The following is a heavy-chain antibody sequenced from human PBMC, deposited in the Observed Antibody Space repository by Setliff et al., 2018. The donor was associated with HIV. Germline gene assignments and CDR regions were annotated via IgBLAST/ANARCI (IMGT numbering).Heavy chain of an antibody. CDR2: VNHRGST. D-gene: IGHD2-2*01. Sequence: SETLSLTCAVYGGSFSDHYWSWIRQPPGKGLEWIGEVNHRGSTNYNPSLKSRVSISLDTSKNQVSLKLSSVTAADTAVYYCASRVLGYCRSTSCLNWFDPWGQGTLVTVSS. CDR1: GGSFSDHY. V-gene: IGHV4-34*01. J-gene: IGHJ5*02. CDR3: ASRVLGYCRSTSCLNWFDP.